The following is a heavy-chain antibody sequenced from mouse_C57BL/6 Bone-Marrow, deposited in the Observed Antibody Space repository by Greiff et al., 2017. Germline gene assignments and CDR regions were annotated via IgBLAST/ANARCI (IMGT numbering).Heavy chain of an antibody. Sequence: EVQLVESGGDLVKPGGSLKLSCAASGFTFSSYGMSWVRQTPDKRLEWVATISSGGSYTYYPDSVKGRFTISRDNAKNTLYLQMSSLKSEDTAMYYCLYYDYDGDDWGQGTTLTVSS. CDR3: LYYDYDGDD. J-gene: IGHJ2*01. V-gene: IGHV5-6*01. CDR2: ISSGGSYT. CDR1: GFTFSSYG. D-gene: IGHD2-4*01.